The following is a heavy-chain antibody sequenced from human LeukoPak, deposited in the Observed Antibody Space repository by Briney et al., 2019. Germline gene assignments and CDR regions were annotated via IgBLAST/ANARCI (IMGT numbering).Heavy chain of an antibody. CDR2: ISSSSSSNI. V-gene: IGHV3-21*01. D-gene: IGHD2-2*01. CDR1: GFTFSSYS. CDR3: ARGDCSSTSCYPYYFDY. Sequence: GGSLRLSCAASGFTFSSYSMNWVRQAPGKGLEWVSSISSSSSSNIYYADAVKGRFTISRDNAKNSLYLQMNSLRAEDTAVYYCARGDCSSTSCYPYYFDYWGQGTLVTVSS. J-gene: IGHJ4*02.